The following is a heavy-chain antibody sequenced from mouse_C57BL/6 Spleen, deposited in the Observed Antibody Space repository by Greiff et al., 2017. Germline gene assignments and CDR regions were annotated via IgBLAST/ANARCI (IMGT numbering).Heavy chain of an antibody. J-gene: IGHJ4*01. Sequence: VQLQQPGAELVKPGASVKLSCKASGYTFTSYWMQWVKQRPGQGLEWIGEIDPSDSYTNYNQKFKGKATLTVDTSSSTAYMQLSSLTSEDAAVYYCASGIYDYDGRAYYAMDYWGQGTSVTVSS. CDR2: IDPSDSYT. D-gene: IGHD2-4*01. V-gene: IGHV1-50*01. CDR1: GYTFTSYW. CDR3: ASGIYDYDGRAYYAMDY.